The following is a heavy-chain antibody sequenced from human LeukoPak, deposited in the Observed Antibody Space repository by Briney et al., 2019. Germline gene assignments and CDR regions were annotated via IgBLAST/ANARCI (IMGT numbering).Heavy chain of an antibody. CDR3: PRDIGRGYFDY. J-gene: IGHJ4*02. V-gene: IGHV3-7*03. CDR2: IKQDGSEK. CDR1: GFTFSSYW. Sequence: GGSLRLSCAASGFTFSSYWMSWVRQAPGKGLEWVANIKQDGSEKYYVDSVKGRFTISRDNAKNSLYLQMNSLRAEDTALYHCPRDIGRGYFDYWGQGTLVTVSS. D-gene: IGHD1-26*01.